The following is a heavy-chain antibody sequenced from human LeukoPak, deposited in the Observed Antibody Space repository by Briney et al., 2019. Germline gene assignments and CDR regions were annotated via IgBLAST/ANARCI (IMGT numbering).Heavy chain of an antibody. V-gene: IGHV1-3*01. D-gene: IGHD6-13*01. CDR3: ARDRVRIAAAGTGAFDI. J-gene: IGHJ3*02. CDR2: INAGNGNT. Sequence: ASVKVSCKASGGTFSSYAIIWVRQAPGQRLEWMGWINAGNGNTKYSQKFQGRVTITRDTSASTAYMELSSLRSEDTAVYYCARDRVRIAAAGTGAFDIWGQGTMVTVSS. CDR1: GGTFSSYA.